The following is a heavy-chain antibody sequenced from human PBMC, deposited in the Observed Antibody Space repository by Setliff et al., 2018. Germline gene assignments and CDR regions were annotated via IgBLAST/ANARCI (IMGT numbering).Heavy chain of an antibody. Sequence: SETLSLTCSVSGDSMNSRKFYWNWIRQPAGRGLEWIGRIHTGGSTNYSPTLGGRVIISLDRSENRFSLRLSSVTAADTARYFCARERQGGFLEWSPLDPWGQGILVTVSS. D-gene: IGHD3-3*01. CDR1: GDSMNSRKFY. CDR2: IHTGGST. V-gene: IGHV4-61*02. CDR3: ARERQGGFLEWSPLDP. J-gene: IGHJ5*02.